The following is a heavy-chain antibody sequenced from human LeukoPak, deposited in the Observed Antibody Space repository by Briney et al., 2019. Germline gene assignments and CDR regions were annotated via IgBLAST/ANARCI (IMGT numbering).Heavy chain of an antibody. CDR3: AKVRLNYYDTSSVGDFDY. CDR1: GFTFSSYS. Sequence: GGSLRLSCAASGFTFSSYSMHWVRQAPGKGLEWVAFIRYDGSNKYYADSVKGRFTISRDNSKNTLYLQMNSLRAEDTAVYYCAKVRLNYYDTSSVGDFDYWGQGTLVTVSS. CDR2: IRYDGSNK. D-gene: IGHD3-22*01. J-gene: IGHJ4*02. V-gene: IGHV3-30*02.